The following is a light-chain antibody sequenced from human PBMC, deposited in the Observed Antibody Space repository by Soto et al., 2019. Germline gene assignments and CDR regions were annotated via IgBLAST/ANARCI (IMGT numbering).Light chain of an antibody. CDR2: GNS. CDR1: SSKIGAGYD. Sequence: QSVLTQPPSVSGAPGQRVTISCTGSSSKIGAGYDVHWYQQLPGTAPKLLIYGNSNRPSGVPDRFSGSKSGTSASLAITGLQAEDEADYYCQSYDSSLSAFYVFGTGTKLTVL. J-gene: IGLJ1*01. V-gene: IGLV1-40*01. CDR3: QSYDSSLSAFYV.